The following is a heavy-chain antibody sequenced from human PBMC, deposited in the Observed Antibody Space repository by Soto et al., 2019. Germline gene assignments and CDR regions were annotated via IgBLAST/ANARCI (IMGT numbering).Heavy chain of an antibody. CDR3: ARGPARGLRLGELSPRFDY. J-gene: IGHJ4*02. V-gene: IGHV4-59*01. D-gene: IGHD3-16*02. CDR2: IYYSGST. Sequence: SETLSLTCTVSGGSISSYYWSWIRQPPGKGPEWIGYIYYSGSTNYDPSLKSRVTISVDTSKNQFSLRLTSVTAADTAVYYCARGPARGLRLGELSPRFDYWGQGTLVTVSS. CDR1: GGSISSYY.